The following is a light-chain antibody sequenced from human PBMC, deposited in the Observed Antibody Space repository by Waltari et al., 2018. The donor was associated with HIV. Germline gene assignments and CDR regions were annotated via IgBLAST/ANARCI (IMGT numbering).Light chain of an antibody. Sequence: AIQLTQSPSSLSASVGDRVPITCRASQDISGALAWYQQKPGKPPKLLIHDASILETGVPSKFSGSGAGADFTLTISSLQPEDFATYYCQQFNSYPLTFGAGTKVEIK. J-gene: IGKJ4*01. CDR2: DAS. V-gene: IGKV1-13*02. CDR3: QQFNSYPLT. CDR1: QDISGA.